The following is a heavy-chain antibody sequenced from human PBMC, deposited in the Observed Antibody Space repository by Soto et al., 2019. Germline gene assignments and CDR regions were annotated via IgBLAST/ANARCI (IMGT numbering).Heavy chain of an antibody. CDR3: AHSPWGAAPDS. CDR2: IYWNDDK. CDR1: GFSLSARGVG. J-gene: IGHJ4*02. Sequence: QITLKESGPTLVKPTQTLTLTCTFSGFSLSARGVGVGWIRQPPGKALEWLALIYWNDDKRYSPSLQSRLTITEDASKNQVVFSMTNVDPADTATYYCAHSPWGAAPDSWGQGTLVTVSS. V-gene: IGHV2-5*01. D-gene: IGHD3-16*01.